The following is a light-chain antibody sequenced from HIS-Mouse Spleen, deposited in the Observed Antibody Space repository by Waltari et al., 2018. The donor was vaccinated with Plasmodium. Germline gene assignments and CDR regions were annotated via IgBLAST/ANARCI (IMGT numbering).Light chain of an antibody. J-gene: IGKJ3*01. CDR3: QQYNNWSFT. CDR2: GAS. CDR1: QSVSSN. V-gene: IGKV3-15*01. Sequence: EIVMTQSPAPLSVSPGEKATLPCRASQSVSSNLAWSQQKPGQPPRLPIYGASTRATGIPARFSGSGSGTEFTLTISSLQSEDFAVYYCQQYNNWSFTFGPGTKVDIK.